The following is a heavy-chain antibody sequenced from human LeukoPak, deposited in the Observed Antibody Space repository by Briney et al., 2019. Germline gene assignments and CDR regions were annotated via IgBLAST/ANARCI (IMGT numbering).Heavy chain of an antibody. CDR2: INPNSGGT. Sequence: ASVKVSCKASGYTFTGYYLHWVRQAPGQGLEWMGRINPNSGGTNYAQKFQGRVTMTRDTSINTAFVELSRLRSDDTAVYYCARLIAVAGTGMDYFDYWGQGTLVTVSS. J-gene: IGHJ4*02. CDR3: ARLIAVAGTGMDYFDY. CDR1: GYTFTGYY. D-gene: IGHD6-19*01. V-gene: IGHV1-2*06.